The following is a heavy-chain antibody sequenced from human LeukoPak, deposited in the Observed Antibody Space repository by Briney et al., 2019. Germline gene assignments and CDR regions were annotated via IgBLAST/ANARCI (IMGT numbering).Heavy chain of an antibody. CDR3: AKDRGIAAAGVHY. D-gene: IGHD6-13*01. CDR2: ISWNSGSI. V-gene: IGHV3-9*01. J-gene: IGHJ4*02. Sequence: PGRSLRLSRAASGFTFDDYAMHWVRQAPGKGLEWVSGISWNSGSIGYADSVKGRFTISRDNAKNSLYLQMNSLRAEDTALYYCAKDRGIAAAGVHYWGQGTLVTVSS. CDR1: GFTFDDYA.